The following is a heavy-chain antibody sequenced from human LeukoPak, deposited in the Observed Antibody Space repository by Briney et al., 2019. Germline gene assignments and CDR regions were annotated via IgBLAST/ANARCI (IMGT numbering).Heavy chain of an antibody. D-gene: IGHD1-26*01. CDR1: GYTFTGYY. J-gene: IGHJ5*02. CDR2: IIPILGIA. CDR3: ARDWELLRGFDP. V-gene: IGHV1-69*04. Sequence: SVKVSCKASGYTFTGYYMHWVRQAPGQGLEWMGRIIPILGIANYAQKFQGRVTITADKSTSTAYMELSSLRSEDTAVYYCARDWELLRGFDPWGQGTLVTVSS.